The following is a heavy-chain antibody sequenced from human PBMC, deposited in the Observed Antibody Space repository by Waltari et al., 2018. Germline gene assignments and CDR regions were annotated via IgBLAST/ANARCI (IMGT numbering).Heavy chain of an antibody. J-gene: IGHJ6*02. Sequence: EVKLVESGGGLVQPGGSLRLSCAASEFTFSSYDMHWVRQATGKGLAWVSAINTAGDTYYPDSVKGRFTISRENAQNSWYLQMNSLRVEDTAVYYCTSETPVAGNYYYAMEVWGQGTTVTVSS. CDR1: EFTFSSYD. V-gene: IGHV3-13*01. D-gene: IGHD6-19*01. CDR3: TSETPVAGNYYYAMEV. CDR2: INTAGDT.